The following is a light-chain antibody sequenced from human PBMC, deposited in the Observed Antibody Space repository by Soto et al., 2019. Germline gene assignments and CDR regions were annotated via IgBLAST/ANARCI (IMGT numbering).Light chain of an antibody. CDR2: DVS. Sequence: QSVLTQPASVSGSPGQSIPISCTGTSSDVGGYNYVSWYQQHPGKAPKLMIYDVSNRPSGVSNRFSGSKSGNTASLTISGLQAEDEADYYCSSYTSSSTLYVFGTGTTVTVL. V-gene: IGLV2-14*01. CDR1: SSDVGGYNY. CDR3: SSYTSSSTLYV. J-gene: IGLJ1*01.